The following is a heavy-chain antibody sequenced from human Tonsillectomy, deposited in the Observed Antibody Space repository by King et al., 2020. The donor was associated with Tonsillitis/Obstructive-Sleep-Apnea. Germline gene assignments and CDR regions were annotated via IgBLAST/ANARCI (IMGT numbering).Heavy chain of an antibody. CDR1: GFNFGDYA. Sequence: VQLVESGGGLVQPGRSLKVSCTASGFNFGDYAMSWVRQAPGKGLEWVSFIRSKPYGGTIEYAASVKGRFTVSRDDSKRIAYLQMHSLKTYDTDVYYCCREAMLAPYGMDVWGQGTTVTVSS. J-gene: IGHJ6*02. CDR3: CREAMLAPYGMDV. CDR2: IRSKPYGGTI. V-gene: IGHV3-49*04. D-gene: IGHD2-2*01.